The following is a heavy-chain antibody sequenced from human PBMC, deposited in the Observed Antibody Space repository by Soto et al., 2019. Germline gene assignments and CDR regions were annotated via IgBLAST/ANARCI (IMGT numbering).Heavy chain of an antibody. Sequence: PGGSLRLSRAASGFTFSSYAMHWVRQAPGKGLEWVAVISYDGSNKYYADSVKGRFTISRDNSKNTLYLQMNSLRAEDTAVYYCAREMATMVRGPFDYWGQGTLVTVSS. J-gene: IGHJ4*02. CDR2: ISYDGSNK. V-gene: IGHV3-30-3*01. CDR1: GFTFSSYA. CDR3: AREMATMVRGPFDY. D-gene: IGHD3-10*01.